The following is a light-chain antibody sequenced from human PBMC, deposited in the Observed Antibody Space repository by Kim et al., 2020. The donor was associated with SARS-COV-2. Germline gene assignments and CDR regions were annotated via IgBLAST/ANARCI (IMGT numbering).Light chain of an antibody. J-gene: IGKJ2*03. V-gene: IGKV1-27*01. CDR2: GAA. CDR1: QGISTS. CDR3: QKYDSVPHR. Sequence: SASGRDRVNITCRASQGISTSIIWYQQKPGKVPKLLIYGAAALQSGVPSRFSGSGSGTEFTLTINSLQPEDVATYYCQKYDSVPHRFGQGTKLEI.